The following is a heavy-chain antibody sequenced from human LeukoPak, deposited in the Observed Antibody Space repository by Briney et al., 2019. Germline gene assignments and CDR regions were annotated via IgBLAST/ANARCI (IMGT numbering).Heavy chain of an antibody. D-gene: IGHD1-26*01. CDR1: GYTFTDYY. V-gene: IGHV1-2*02. Sequence: ASVKVSCKASGYTFTDYYIHWVRQAPGQGLEWMGWVNPDSGGTNYAQKFQGRVTMTRDTSISTAYMDLSRLTSDDTAVYYCARIRGGNNYHFDYWGQGTLVTVSS. CDR3: ARIRGGNNYHFDY. CDR2: VNPDSGGT. J-gene: IGHJ4*02.